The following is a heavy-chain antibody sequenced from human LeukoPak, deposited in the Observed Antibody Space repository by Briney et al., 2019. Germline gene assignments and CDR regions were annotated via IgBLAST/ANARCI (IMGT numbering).Heavy chain of an antibody. J-gene: IGHJ5*02. D-gene: IGHD6-13*01. V-gene: IGHV4-59*01. CDR2: VHYSGTA. Sequence: PSETLSLTCTVSDGSITNYDWSWVRQPPGKGLEFIGHVHYSGTANYNPSLRSRVTISIDTSKKHFFLKLKSVTAADTAVYYCARYRIARGSPSDWFDPWGQGTLVTVSS. CDR1: DGSITNYD. CDR3: ARYRIARGSPSDWFDP.